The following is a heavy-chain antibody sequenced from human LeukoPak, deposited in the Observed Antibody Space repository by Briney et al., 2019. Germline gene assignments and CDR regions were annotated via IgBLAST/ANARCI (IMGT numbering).Heavy chain of an antibody. CDR3: AKAPAASCIGSNCYHFDW. V-gene: IGHV3-23*01. D-gene: IGHD2-15*01. J-gene: IGHJ4*02. CDR1: GFTFNTYA. CDR2: ISASDPGT. Sequence: PGGSLRLSCASSGFTFNTYAMSWVRQAPGKRLEWVSAISASDPGTYYADSVKGRFTISRDNSKNTLFLQMNSLRAEDTAVYYCAKAPAASCIGSNCYHFDWWGQGTLVTVSS.